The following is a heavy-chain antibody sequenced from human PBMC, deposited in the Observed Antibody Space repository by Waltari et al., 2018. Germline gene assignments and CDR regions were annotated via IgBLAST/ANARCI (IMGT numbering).Heavy chain of an antibody. J-gene: IGHJ4*02. V-gene: IGHV4-38-2*02. CDR2: MYHSGST. CDR1: GYSISSGYY. CDR3: ARDFCGGDCYSYYFDY. Sequence: QVQLQESGPGLVKPSETLSLTCTVSGYSISSGYYWGWIRQPPGKGLEWIGSMYHSGSTYYNPALKSRVTISVDTSKNQFSLKLSSVTAADTAVYYCARDFCGGDCYSYYFDYWGQGTLVTVSS. D-gene: IGHD2-21*02.